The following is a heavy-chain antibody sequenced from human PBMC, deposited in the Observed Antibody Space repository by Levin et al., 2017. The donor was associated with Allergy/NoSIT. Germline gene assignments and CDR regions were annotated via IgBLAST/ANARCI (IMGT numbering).Heavy chain of an antibody. CDR2: IYYSGST. CDR3: ARRPPQHYYGSGSHFDY. CDR1: GGSISSSSYY. V-gene: IGHV4-39*01. Sequence: SETLSLTCTVSGGSISSSSYYWGWIRQPPGKGLEWIGSIYYSGSTYYNPSLKSRVTISVDTSKNQFSLKLSSVTAADTAVDYCARRPPQHYYGSGSHFDYWGQGTLVTVSS. J-gene: IGHJ4*02. D-gene: IGHD3-10*01.